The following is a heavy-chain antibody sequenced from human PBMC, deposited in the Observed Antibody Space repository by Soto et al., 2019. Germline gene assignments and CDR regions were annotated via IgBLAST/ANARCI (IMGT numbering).Heavy chain of an antibody. CDR3: ARIWLTSSTSLRLGYFDY. CDR1: GFTISGKKY. D-gene: IGHD2-2*01. Sequence: GGSLRLSCAAFGFTISGKKYVAWVRQAPGKGLEWVSALYDLDGSFYAASVKGRFTTSSDSSKNSLYLQMNSLRAEDTAVYYCARIWLTSSTSLRLGYFDYWGQGTLVTVSS. CDR2: LYDLDGS. V-gene: IGHV3-53*01. J-gene: IGHJ4*02.